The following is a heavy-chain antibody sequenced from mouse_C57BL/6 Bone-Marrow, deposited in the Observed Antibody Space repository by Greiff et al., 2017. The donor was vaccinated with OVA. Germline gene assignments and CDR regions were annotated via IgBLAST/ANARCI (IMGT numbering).Heavy chain of an antibody. Sequence: QVQLKQPGAELVKPGASVKLSCKASGYTFTSYWMHWVKQRTGQGLEWIGEIYPRSGNTYYNEKFKGKATLTADKSSSTAYMELRSLTSEDSAVYFCARRDNYYGSRKYYYAMDYWGQGTSVTVSS. D-gene: IGHD1-1*01. CDR1: GYTFTSYW. V-gene: IGHV1-81*01. J-gene: IGHJ4*01. CDR3: ARRDNYYGSRKYYYAMDY. CDR2: IYPRSGNT.